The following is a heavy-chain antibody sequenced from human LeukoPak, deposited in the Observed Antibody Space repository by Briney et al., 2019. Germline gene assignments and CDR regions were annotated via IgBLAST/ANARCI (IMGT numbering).Heavy chain of an antibody. J-gene: IGHJ4*02. CDR1: RFTFSSYG. D-gene: IGHD5-12*01. CDR3: AKSPRDSGYEGEGY. Sequence: GGSLRLSCAASRFTFSSYGMHWVRQAPGKGLEWVATISYDGYNKYYGDSVKGRFTIYRDNSKNTLYLQMNSLRTEDTAVYYCAKSPRDSGYEGEGYWGQGTLVTVSS. V-gene: IGHV3-30*18. CDR2: ISYDGYNK.